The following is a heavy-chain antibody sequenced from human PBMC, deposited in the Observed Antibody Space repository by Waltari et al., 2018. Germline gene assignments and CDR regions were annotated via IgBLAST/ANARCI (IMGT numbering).Heavy chain of an antibody. J-gene: IGHJ4*02. CDR1: GYTFTSYA. CDR2: INAGNGNT. D-gene: IGHD6-13*01. Sequence: QVQLVQSGAEVKKPGASVKVSCNASGYTFTSYAMHWVRQAPGQRLEWMGWINAGNGNTKYSQKFQGRVTITRDTSASTAYMELSSLRSEDTAVYYCARDKAPGWESAAGIHDYWGQGTLVTVSS. V-gene: IGHV1-3*01. CDR3: ARDKAPGWESAAGIHDY.